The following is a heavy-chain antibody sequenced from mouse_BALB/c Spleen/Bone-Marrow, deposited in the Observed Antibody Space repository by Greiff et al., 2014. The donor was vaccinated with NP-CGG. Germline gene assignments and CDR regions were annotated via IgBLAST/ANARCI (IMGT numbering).Heavy chain of an antibody. V-gene: IGHV3-1*02. CDR3: ARQNDGYLYYAMDY. D-gene: IGHD2-3*01. J-gene: IGHJ4*01. CDR2: IHYSGTT. CDR1: GYSITSGYS. Sequence: VQLQQSGPDLVKPSQSLSLTCTVTGYSITSGYSWHWIRQFPGNKLEWMGYIHYSGTTNYNPSLKSRISTTRDTSKNQFFLQLNSVTSDDTATYYCARQNDGYLYYAMDYWGQGTSVTVSS.